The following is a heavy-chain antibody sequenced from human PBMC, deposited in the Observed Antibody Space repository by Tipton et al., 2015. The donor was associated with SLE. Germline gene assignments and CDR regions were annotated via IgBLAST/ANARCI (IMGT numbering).Heavy chain of an antibody. D-gene: IGHD6-13*01. CDR3: ASPSSSCPDAFDI. J-gene: IGHJ3*02. CDR1: GFTFSSYG. Sequence: SLRLSCAASGFTFSSYGMHWVRQAPGKGLEWVAVIWYDGSNKYYADSVKGRFTISRDNSKNTLYLQMNSLRAEDTAVYYCASPSSSCPDAFDIWGQGTMVTVSS. V-gene: IGHV3-30*19. CDR2: IWYDGSNK.